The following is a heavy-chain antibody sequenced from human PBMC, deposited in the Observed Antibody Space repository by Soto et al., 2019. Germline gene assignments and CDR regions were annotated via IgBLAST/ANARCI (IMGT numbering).Heavy chain of an antibody. CDR3: AREVLLWFGELFDSDYYGMDV. CDR2: INHSGST. CDR1: GGSFSGYY. D-gene: IGHD3-10*01. Sequence: SETLSLTCAVYGGSFSGYYCSWSRQPPGKGLEWIGEINHSGSTNYNPSLKSRVTISVDTSKNQFSLKLSSVTAADTAVYYCAREVLLWFGELFDSDYYGMDVWGQGTTVTVSS. V-gene: IGHV4-34*01. J-gene: IGHJ6*02.